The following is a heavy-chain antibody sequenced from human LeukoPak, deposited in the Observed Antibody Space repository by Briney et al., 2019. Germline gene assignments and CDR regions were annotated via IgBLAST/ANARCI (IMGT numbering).Heavy chain of an antibody. D-gene: IGHD5-18*01. J-gene: IGHJ4*02. CDR1: GGSFSGYY. CDR2: INHSGST. V-gene: IGHV4-34*01. CDR3: ARERRGYSYGYIDY. Sequence: PSETLSLTCAVYGGSFSGYYWSWLRQPPGKGLEWIGEINHSGSTNYNPSLKSRVTISVDTSKNQFSLKLSSVTAADTAVYYCARERRGYSYGYIDYWGQGTLVTVSS.